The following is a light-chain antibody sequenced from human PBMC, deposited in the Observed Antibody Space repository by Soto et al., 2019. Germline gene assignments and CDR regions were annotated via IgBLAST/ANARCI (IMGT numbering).Light chain of an antibody. Sequence: QSALTQPRSVSGSPGQSVTISCTATGSDVGDSSHVSWYQLHPGKAPKLMIYEVKNRPSGVPDRFSGSKSGSTASLTISGLQAEDEAEYFCFSYTANDNWVFGGGTKLTVL. CDR1: GSDVGDSSH. V-gene: IGLV2-11*01. J-gene: IGLJ3*02. CDR3: FSYTANDNWV. CDR2: EVK.